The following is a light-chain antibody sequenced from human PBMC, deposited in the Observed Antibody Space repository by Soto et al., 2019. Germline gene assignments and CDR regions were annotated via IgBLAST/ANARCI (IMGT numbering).Light chain of an antibody. V-gene: IGKV3-20*01. CDR1: QNVGNN. CDR3: QQYGTSEII. Sequence: EIVMTQSPATLSVSPGERATLSCRASQNVGNNLVWYQQKPGQAPRLLIYDTSSRVTGIPDRFSGSGSGTDFTLTISRLEPEDFAVFYCQQYGTSEIIFGQGTRLEI. J-gene: IGKJ5*01. CDR2: DTS.